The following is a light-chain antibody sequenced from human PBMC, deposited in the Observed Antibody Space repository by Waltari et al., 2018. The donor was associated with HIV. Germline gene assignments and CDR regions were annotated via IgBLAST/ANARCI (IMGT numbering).Light chain of an antibody. V-gene: IGKV4-1*01. CDR3: QQYYTVRPT. CDR1: RTVLSNSDNRNY. Sequence: DIVMTQSPDSLAVSLGERATFNCRSSRTVLSNSDNRNYLAWYQQKTGQPPNVLIYWASTRQSGVPDRVSASGSGTNFSLSISSVQAADVAVYYCQQYYTVRPTFGGGTKVEIK. CDR2: WAS. J-gene: IGKJ4*01.